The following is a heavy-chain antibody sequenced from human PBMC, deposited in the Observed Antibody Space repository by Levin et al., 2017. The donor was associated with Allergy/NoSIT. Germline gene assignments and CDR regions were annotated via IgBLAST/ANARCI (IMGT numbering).Heavy chain of an antibody. V-gene: IGHV4-61*03. CDR1: GGSVSGVNYY. CDR2: INYSGST. Sequence: HSQTLSLTCSVSGGSVSGVNYYWNWIRQPPGKELEWIGYINYSGSTSYNPSLKSRVTISVDASKTHFFLQLTSVTAADTAVYFCARDEIGYKFPLQYFSGMDVWGQGTTVTVSS. CDR3: ARDEIGYKFPLQYFSGMDV. D-gene: IGHD5-24*01. J-gene: IGHJ6*02.